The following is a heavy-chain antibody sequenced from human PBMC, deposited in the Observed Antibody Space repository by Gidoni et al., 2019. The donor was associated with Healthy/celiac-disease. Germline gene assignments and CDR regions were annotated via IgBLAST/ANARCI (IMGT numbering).Heavy chain of an antibody. V-gene: IGHV3-30-3*01. J-gene: IGHJ3*02. D-gene: IGHD4-17*01. CDR1: GFTFSSYA. CDR3: ARPTPPLYGDYGFDAFDI. Sequence: QVQLVESGGGVVQPGRSLRLSCAASGFTFSSYAMHWVRQAPGKGLAWVAVISYDGSNKYYADSVKGRFTISRDNSKNTLYLQMNSLRAEDTAVYYCARPTPPLYGDYGFDAFDIWGQGTMVTVSS. CDR2: ISYDGSNK.